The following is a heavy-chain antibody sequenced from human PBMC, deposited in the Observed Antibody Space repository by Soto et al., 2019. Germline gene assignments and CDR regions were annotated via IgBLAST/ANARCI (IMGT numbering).Heavy chain of an antibody. CDR3: ARERTDFDAFDI. D-gene: IGHD3-3*01. CDR2: IYYSGST. Sequence: SETLSLTCTVSGGSISSGDYYWSWIRQPPGKGLEWIGYIYYSGSTYYNPSLKSRVTISVDTSKNQFSLKLSSVTAADTAVYYCARERTDFDAFDIWGQGTMVTVSS. J-gene: IGHJ3*02. V-gene: IGHV4-30-4*01. CDR1: GGSISSGDYY.